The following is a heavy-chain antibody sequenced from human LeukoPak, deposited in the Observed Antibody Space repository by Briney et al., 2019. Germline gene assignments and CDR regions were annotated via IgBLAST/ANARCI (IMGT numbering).Heavy chain of an antibody. CDR2: IANDGRDK. V-gene: IGHV3-30*18. D-gene: IGHD1-7*01. J-gene: IGHJ4*02. CDR1: GFTFSIYG. CDR3: AKDGSTGPAKYYFDS. Sequence: GRSLRLSCAASGFTFSIYGMHWVRQAPGKGLEWVAVIANDGRDKKYVDSVKGRFTISRDNSKNTLYLQMDSLRVDDMAVYYCAKDGSTGPAKYYFDSWGQGTLVAVSS.